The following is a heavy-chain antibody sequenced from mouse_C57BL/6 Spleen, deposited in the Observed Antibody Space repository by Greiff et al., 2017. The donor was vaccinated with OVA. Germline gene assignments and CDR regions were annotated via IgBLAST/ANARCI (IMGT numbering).Heavy chain of an antibody. V-gene: IGHV1-80*01. CDR1: GYAFSSYW. J-gene: IGHJ3*01. CDR2: IYPGDGDT. D-gene: IGHD2-3*01. Sequence: QVQLQQSGAELVKPGASVKISCKASGYAFSSYWMNWVKQRPGKGLEWIGQIYPGDGDTNYNGKFKGKATLTADKSSSTAYMQLSSLTSEDSAVYFCARRDDGYPWFAYWGQGTLVTVSA. CDR3: ARRDDGYPWFAY.